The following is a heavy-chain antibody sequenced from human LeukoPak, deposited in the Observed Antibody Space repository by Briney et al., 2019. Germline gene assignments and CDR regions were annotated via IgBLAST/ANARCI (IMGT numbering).Heavy chain of an antibody. V-gene: IGHV1-2*02. CDR1: GYTFTGYY. D-gene: IGHD2-15*01. J-gene: IGHJ5*02. CDR3: ARAYEYCSGGSCYSWFDP. CDR2: INPNSGGT. Sequence: ASVKVSCKASGYTFTGYYMHWVRQAPGQGHEWMGWINPNSGGTNYAQKFQGRVTMTRDTSISTAYMELSRLRSDDTAVYYCARAYEYCSGGSCYSWFDPWGQGTLVTVSS.